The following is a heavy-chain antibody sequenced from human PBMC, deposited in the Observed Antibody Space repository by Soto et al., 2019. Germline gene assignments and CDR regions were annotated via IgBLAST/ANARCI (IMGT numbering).Heavy chain of an antibody. V-gene: IGHV1-18*01. CDR1: GYTFTSYG. CDR2: ISAYNGNT. D-gene: IGHD6-13*01. Sequence: ASVKVSCKASGYTFTSYGISWVRQAPGQGLEWMGWISAYNGNTNYAQKLQGRVTMTTDTSTSTAYMELRSLRSDDTAVYYCAIVALMGIAAYIWFDPWGQATLITVSS. CDR3: AIVALMGIAAYIWFDP. J-gene: IGHJ5*02.